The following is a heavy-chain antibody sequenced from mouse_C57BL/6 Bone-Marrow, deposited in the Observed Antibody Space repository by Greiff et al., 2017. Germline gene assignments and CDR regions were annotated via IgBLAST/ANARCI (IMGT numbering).Heavy chain of an antibody. CDR2: IYPGSGNT. Sequence: VQLQQSGAELVRPGASVKLSCKASGYTFTDYYINWVKQRPGQGLEWIARIYPGSGNTYYNEKFKGKATLTAEKSSSTAYRQLSSLTSEDSAVYFCARGDYGSSYWYFDVWAQGPRSPSPQ. CDR3: ARGDYGSSYWYFDV. V-gene: IGHV1-76*01. J-gene: IGHJ1*03. D-gene: IGHD1-1*01. CDR1: GYTFTDYY.